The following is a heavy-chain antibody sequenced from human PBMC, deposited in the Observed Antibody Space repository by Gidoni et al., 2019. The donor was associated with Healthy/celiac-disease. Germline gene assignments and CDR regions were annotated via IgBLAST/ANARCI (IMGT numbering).Heavy chain of an antibody. Sequence: QVQLQQWGAGLLKPSETLSLTCAVYGGSFSGYYWSWIRQPPGKGLEWIGEINHSGSTNYNPSLKSRVTISVDTSKNQFSLKLSSVTAADTAVYYCARDVWRYGYSSPKRGGRGYFDYWGQGTLVTVSS. CDR2: INHSGST. J-gene: IGHJ4*02. V-gene: IGHV4-34*01. CDR3: ARDVWRYGYSSPKRGGRGYFDY. CDR1: GGSFSGYY. D-gene: IGHD6-13*01.